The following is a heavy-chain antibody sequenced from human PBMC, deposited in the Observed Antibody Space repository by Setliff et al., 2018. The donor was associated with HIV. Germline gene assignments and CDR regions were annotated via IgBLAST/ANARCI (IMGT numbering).Heavy chain of an antibody. CDR3: AAGPFNWGQYF. V-gene: IGHV1-69-2*01. CDR1: GYTFTDRF. Sequence: ASVKVSCKASGYTFTDRFITWFQQAPGKGLEWMGRRYPRGDGTIYAERFRGRLTLSADMSTNTAYMELDNLKSKDTAMYFCAAGPFNWGQYFWGHGTLVTVSS. CDR2: RYPRGDGT. J-gene: IGHJ4*01. D-gene: IGHD3-16*01.